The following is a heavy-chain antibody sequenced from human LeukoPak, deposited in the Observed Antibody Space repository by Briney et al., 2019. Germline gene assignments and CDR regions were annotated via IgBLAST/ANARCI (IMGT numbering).Heavy chain of an antibody. D-gene: IGHD4-17*01. V-gene: IGHV5-51*03. J-gene: IGHJ5*02. CDR2: IYPGDSDT. CDR1: GYSFTSYW. Sequence: GESLKISCKGSGYSFTSYWIGWVRQMPGKGLEWMGIIYPGDSDTRYSLSFQGQVTISADKSISTAYLQWNSLKASDTAMYYCARRVFYGDYVYNIENWFDPWGQGTLVTVSS. CDR3: ARRVFYGDYVYNIENWFDP.